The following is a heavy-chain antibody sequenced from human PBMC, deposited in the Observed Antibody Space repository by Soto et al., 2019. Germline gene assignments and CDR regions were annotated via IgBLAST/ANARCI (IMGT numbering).Heavy chain of an antibody. CDR3: ARRTNGFDF. Sequence: SETLSLTCTVSGGPISSNNYDWGWIRQPPGRGLEWIGSIYYSGSTFYNPSLQSRVTISVDTSKSQFSLKLTSVTAADTAVFYCARRTNGFDFWGQGTLVTVSS. CDR2: IYYSGST. J-gene: IGHJ4*02. CDR1: GGPISSNNYD. D-gene: IGHD1-7*01. V-gene: IGHV4-39*01.